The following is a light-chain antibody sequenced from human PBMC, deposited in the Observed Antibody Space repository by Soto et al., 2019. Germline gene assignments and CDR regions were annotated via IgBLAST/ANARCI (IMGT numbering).Light chain of an antibody. Sequence: EIVMTQFPATLSVYLGERATLSCRASQNIFSKLAWYQQKVGQTPRLLIFGASTRATGIPARFSGSESGTEFNLTISSLQSEDFAVYYCQQYNKWPPTFGGGTKVDIK. CDR2: GAS. CDR1: QNIFSK. CDR3: QQYNKWPPT. V-gene: IGKV3-15*01. J-gene: IGKJ4*01.